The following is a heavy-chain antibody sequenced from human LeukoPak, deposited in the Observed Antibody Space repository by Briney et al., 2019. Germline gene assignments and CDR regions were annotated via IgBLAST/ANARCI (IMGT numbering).Heavy chain of an antibody. CDR3: ARVARGYYDSSGYPLL. V-gene: IGHV4-34*01. Sequence: SETLSLTCAVYGGSFSGYYWSWIRQPPGKGLEWIGEINHSGSTNYNPSLKSRVTISVDTSKNQFSLKLSSVTAADTAVYYCARVARGYYDSSGYPLLWGQGTLVTVPS. J-gene: IGHJ4*02. D-gene: IGHD3-22*01. CDR1: GGSFSGYY. CDR2: INHSGST.